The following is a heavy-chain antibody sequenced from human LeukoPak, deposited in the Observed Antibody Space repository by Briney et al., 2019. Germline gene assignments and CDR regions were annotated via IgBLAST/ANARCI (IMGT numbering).Heavy chain of an antibody. CDR3: ARVYNYYYYYYMDA. CDR2: IYYSGST. Sequence: SETLSLTCTVSGGSISSSSYYWGGIRQPPGKGLEWIGSIYYSGSTYYNPSLKSRVTISVDTSKNQFSLKLSSVTAADTAVYYCARVYNYYYYYYMDAWGKGTTVTVSS. CDR1: GGSISSSSYY. J-gene: IGHJ6*03. V-gene: IGHV4-39*07.